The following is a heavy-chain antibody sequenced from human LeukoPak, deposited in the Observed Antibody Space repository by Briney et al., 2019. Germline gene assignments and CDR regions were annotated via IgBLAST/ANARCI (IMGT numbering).Heavy chain of an antibody. Sequence: GASVKVSCKASVGTSSSYAISWVRQAPGQGLEWMGGIIPIFGTANYAQKFQGRVTITADESTSTAYIELRSLRPDDTAVYYCARGGGYCTSTSCYLGPWFDPWGQGTLVTVSS. CDR2: IIPIFGTA. CDR3: ARGGGYCTSTSCYLGPWFDP. CDR1: VGTSSSYA. D-gene: IGHD2-2*01. J-gene: IGHJ5*02. V-gene: IGHV1-69*01.